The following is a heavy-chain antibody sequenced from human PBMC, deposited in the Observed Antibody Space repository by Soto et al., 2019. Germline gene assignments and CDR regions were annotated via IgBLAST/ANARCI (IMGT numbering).Heavy chain of an antibody. D-gene: IGHD2-2*01. CDR2: IYSGGST. Sequence: EVQLVETGGGLIQPGGSLRLSCAASGFTVSSNYMSWVRQAPGKGLEWVSVIYSGGSTYYADSVKGRFTISRDNSKNTLYRQMNSLRAEDTAVYYCARHAEYQIRPGAFDIWGQGTMVTVSS. J-gene: IGHJ3*02. V-gene: IGHV3-53*02. CDR1: GFTVSSNY. CDR3: ARHAEYQIRPGAFDI.